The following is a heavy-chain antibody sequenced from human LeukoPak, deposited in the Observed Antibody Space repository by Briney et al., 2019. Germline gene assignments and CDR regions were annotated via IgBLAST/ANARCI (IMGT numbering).Heavy chain of an antibody. J-gene: IGHJ4*02. CDR2: ISGGGAGVST. CDR1: GFTFSSYA. CDR3: AKSGLNRFDY. V-gene: IGHV3-23*01. Sequence: GGSLRLSCAASGFTFSSYAMSWVRQAPGKGLDWVSAISGGGAGVSTYYADSVKGRFTISRDNSKNTLYLQMNSLRAEDTAVYYCAKSGLNRFDYWGQGTLVTVSS. D-gene: IGHD2-15*01.